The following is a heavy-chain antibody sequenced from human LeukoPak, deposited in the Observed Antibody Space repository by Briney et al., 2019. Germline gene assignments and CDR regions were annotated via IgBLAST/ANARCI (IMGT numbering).Heavy chain of an antibody. CDR1: GLTVSSNY. Sequence: GGSLRLSCAVSGLTVSSNYMTWVRQAPGKRLEWVSVIYTGGDTYYADSVKGRFTISRDNSKNTVYLQMNRLRTEDTAVYYCTRVETGRGGGWVPFDYWGRGTLVTVSS. V-gene: IGHV3-66*02. CDR2: IYTGGDT. CDR3: TRVETGRGGGWVPFDY. J-gene: IGHJ4*02. D-gene: IGHD5-24*01.